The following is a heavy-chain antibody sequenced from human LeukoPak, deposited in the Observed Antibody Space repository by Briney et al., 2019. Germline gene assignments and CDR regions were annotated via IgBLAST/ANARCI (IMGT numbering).Heavy chain of an antibody. V-gene: IGHV3-23*01. CDR3: AKDRIVVVPAAIPFDY. CDR2: ISGSGGST. CDR1: GFTFSSYA. J-gene: IGHJ4*02. Sequence: GGSLRLSCAASGFTFSSYAMSWVRQAPGKGLEWVSAISGSGGSTYYAGSVKGRFTISRDNSKNTLYLQMNSLRAEDTAVYYCAKDRIVVVPAAIPFDYWGQGTLVTVSS. D-gene: IGHD2-2*02.